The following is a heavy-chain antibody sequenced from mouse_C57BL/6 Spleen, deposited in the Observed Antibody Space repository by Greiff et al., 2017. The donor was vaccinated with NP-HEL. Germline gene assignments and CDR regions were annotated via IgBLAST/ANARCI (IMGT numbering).Heavy chain of an antibody. J-gene: IGHJ2*01. Sequence: VQLQQSGPELVKPGASVKISCKASGYAFSSSWMNWVKQRPGEGLEWIGRIYPGDGDTNYNGKFKGKATLTADKSSSTAYMQLSSLTSEDSAVYFCAREGEVAYDMDYWGQGTTLTVSS. V-gene: IGHV1-82*01. CDR2: IYPGDGDT. D-gene: IGHD1-1*02. CDR1: GYAFSSSW. CDR3: AREGEVAYDMDY.